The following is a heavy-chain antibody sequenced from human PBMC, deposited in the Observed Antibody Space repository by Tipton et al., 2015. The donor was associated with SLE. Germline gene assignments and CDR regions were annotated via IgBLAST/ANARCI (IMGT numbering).Heavy chain of an antibody. V-gene: IGHV4-34*01. J-gene: IGHJ6*04. CDR1: GGSFSGYY. D-gene: IGHD3-16*01. Sequence: TLSLTCAVYGGSFSGYYWSWIRQPPGKGLEWIGEINHSGSTNYNPSLKRRVTISVDTSKNQFSLKLSSVTAADTAVYYCASGYALGVWCKGPTVPVSS. CDR3: ASGYALGV. CDR2: INHSGST.